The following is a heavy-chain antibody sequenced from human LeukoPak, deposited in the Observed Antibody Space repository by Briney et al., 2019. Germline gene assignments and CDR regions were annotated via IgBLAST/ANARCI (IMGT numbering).Heavy chain of an antibody. CDR2: ICHSGST. CDR1: GGSIIGYY. Sequence: SETLSLTCTVSGGSIIGYYWNWIRQPPGKGLDWIGYICHSGSTNYNHSLKSRVTISVDTSKTQLSLKLRAVTAADTAVYCCARSRVWSDYWGYFDYWGQGTLVTVSS. V-gene: IGHV4-59*01. CDR3: ARSRVWSDYWGYFDY. J-gene: IGHJ4*02. D-gene: IGHD3-3*01.